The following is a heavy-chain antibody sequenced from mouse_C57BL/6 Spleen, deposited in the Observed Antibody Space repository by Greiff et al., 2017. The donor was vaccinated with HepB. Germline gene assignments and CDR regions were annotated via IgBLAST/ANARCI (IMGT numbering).Heavy chain of an antibody. CDR2: FYPGSGSI. V-gene: IGHV1-62-2*01. D-gene: IGHD1-1*01. CDR1: GYTFTEYT. CDR3: ARHEGEDYYGSRDYYAMDY. J-gene: IGHJ4*01. Sequence: QVQLQQSGAELVNPGASVKVSCKASGYTFTEYTIHWVKQRSGQGLEWIGWFYPGSGSIKYNEKFKDKATLTADKSSSTVYMELSRLTSEDSAVYFCARHEGEDYYGSRDYYAMDYWGQGTSVTVSS.